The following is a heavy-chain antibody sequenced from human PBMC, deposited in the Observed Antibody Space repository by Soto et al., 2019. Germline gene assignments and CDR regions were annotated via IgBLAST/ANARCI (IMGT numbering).Heavy chain of an antibody. CDR1: GFSLSSTRMA. Sequence: QITLKESGPTLVKPPQTLTLTCTFSGFSLSSTRMAVGWIRQPPGKALEWLALIYWDDDQRYSPFLKSRLTITKDTSKNQAVLTMSSMDPVDTARYYCAHIGAAGLGYYFDYWGQGTLVNVSS. CDR2: IYWDDDQ. CDR3: AHIGAAGLGYYFDY. V-gene: IGHV2-5*02. D-gene: IGHD6-13*01. J-gene: IGHJ4*02.